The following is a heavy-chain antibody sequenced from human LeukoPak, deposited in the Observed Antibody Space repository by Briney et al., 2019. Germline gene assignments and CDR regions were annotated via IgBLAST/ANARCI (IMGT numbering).Heavy chain of an antibody. CDR1: GGSIGTYY. CDR2: IYVTGN. J-gene: IGHJ6*03. D-gene: IGHD4-23*01. Sequence: SETLSLTCTVSGGSIGTYYWSWVRQSPGKGLEWIGYIYVTGNRYNPYLQSRVTISVDTSRNQFFLKMSSVTAADTAVYYCARVDYGGNPIYYYYYMDVWGKGTTVTVSS. CDR3: ARVDYGGNPIYYYYYMDV. V-gene: IGHV4-59*12.